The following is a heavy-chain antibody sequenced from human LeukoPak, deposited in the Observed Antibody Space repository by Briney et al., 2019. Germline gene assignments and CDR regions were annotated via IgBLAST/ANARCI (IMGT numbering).Heavy chain of an antibody. CDR3: ARGLDIVAPLEN. V-gene: IGHV4-61*01. CDR1: GGSASSGSYY. Sequence: PSETLSLTCTVSGGSASSGSYYWSWIRQPPGKGLEWIGYIHDSGSTNYNSFLKSRVTISVDTSKNQFSLKLSSVTAADTAVYYCARGLDIVAPLENWGQGTLVTVSS. D-gene: IGHD5-12*01. CDR2: IHDSGST. J-gene: IGHJ4*02.